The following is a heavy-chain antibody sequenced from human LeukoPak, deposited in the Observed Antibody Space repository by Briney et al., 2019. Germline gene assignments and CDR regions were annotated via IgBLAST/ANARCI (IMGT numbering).Heavy chain of an antibody. CDR1: GFTFSSYW. D-gene: IGHD3-10*02. Sequence: GGSLRLSCAASGFTFSSYWLHWVRQAPGRGLVWVSRINSDGSSTTYADSVKGRFTISRDDAKNTLYLQMNSLRVEDTAVYYCAELGITMIGGVWGKGTTVTISS. V-gene: IGHV3-74*01. CDR2: INSDGSST. CDR3: AELGITMIGGV. J-gene: IGHJ6*04.